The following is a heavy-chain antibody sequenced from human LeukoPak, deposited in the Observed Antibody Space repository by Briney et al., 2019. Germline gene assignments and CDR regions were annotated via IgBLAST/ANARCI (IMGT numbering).Heavy chain of an antibody. V-gene: IGHV1-18*01. CDR2: ISAYNGNT. CDR3: ARDDYYYGSGSRLDY. J-gene: IGHJ4*02. Sequence: ASVKVSCKASGYTFTSYGISWVRRAPGQGLEWMGWISAYNGNTNYAQKLQGRVTMTTDTSTGTAYMELRSLRSDDTAVYYCARDDYYYGSGSRLDYWGQGTLVTVSS. D-gene: IGHD3-10*01. CDR1: GYTFTSYG.